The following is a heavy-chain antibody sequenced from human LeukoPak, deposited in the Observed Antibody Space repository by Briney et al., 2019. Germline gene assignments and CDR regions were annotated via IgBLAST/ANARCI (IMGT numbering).Heavy chain of an antibody. J-gene: IGHJ5*02. CDR2: IYYSGST. CDR3: ARHGYVWGSYRT. D-gene: IGHD3-16*02. CDR1: GGSISSYY. Sequence: SETLSLTCTVSGGSISSYYWRWIRQPPGEGLEWIGYIYYSGSTNYNPSLKSRVTISVDTSKNQFSLKLSSVTAADTAVYYCARHGYVWGSYRTWGQGTLVTVSS. V-gene: IGHV4-59*01.